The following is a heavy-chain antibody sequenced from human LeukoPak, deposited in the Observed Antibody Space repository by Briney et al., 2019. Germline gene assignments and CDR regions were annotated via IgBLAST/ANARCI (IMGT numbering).Heavy chain of an antibody. CDR2: VSGDGTST. Sequence: GGSLRLSCAASGFTFSSYWMPWVRQAPGKGLMWVSRVSGDGTSTTYAATVKGRFTISRDNAQNTLYLQMNSPRAEDTAVYYCARGGFYSFDAFAIWGQGTMVAVSA. CDR1: GFTFSSYW. V-gene: IGHV3-74*01. D-gene: IGHD2-21*01. J-gene: IGHJ3*02. CDR3: ARGGFYSFDAFAI.